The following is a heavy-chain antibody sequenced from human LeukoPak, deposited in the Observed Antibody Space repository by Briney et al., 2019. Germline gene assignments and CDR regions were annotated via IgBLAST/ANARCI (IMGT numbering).Heavy chain of an antibody. D-gene: IGHD1-26*01. V-gene: IGHV1-69*13. Sequence: ASVKVSCKASGGTFSSYAISWVRQAPGQGLEWMGGIIPIFGTANYAQKFQGRVTITADESTSTVYMELSSLRSEDTAVYYCARGSIVGAMAVWLDAFDIWGQGTMVTVSS. CDR3: ARGSIVGAMAVWLDAFDI. CDR2: IIPIFGTA. J-gene: IGHJ3*02. CDR1: GGTFSSYA.